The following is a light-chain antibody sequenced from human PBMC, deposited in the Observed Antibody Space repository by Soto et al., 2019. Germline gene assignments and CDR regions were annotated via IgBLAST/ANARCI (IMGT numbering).Light chain of an antibody. J-gene: IGKJ4*01. Sequence: DIQLTQSPSFLSASVGDRVTITCRASQGISSYLAWYQQKPGKAPKLLIYAASTLQSGVPSRFSGSGSVTEVTLTISSLQPEDFATYYCQQLNSYPFTFGGGTKVEIK. CDR2: AAS. CDR1: QGISSY. V-gene: IGKV1-9*01. CDR3: QQLNSYPFT.